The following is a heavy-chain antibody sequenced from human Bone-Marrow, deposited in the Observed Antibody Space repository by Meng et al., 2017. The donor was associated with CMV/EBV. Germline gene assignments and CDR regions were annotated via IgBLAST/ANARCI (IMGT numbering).Heavy chain of an antibody. CDR3: ASDDVIVPAATLRY. J-gene: IGHJ1*01. D-gene: IGHD2-2*01. CDR2: IYYSGST. V-gene: IGHV4-39*07. Sequence: SETLSLTCTVSGGSISSSSYYWGWIRQPPGKGLEWIGSIYYSGSTYYNPSLKSRVTISVDTSKNQFSLKLSSVTAADTAVYYCASDDVIVPAATLRYWGQGTLVTVSS. CDR1: GGSISSSSYY.